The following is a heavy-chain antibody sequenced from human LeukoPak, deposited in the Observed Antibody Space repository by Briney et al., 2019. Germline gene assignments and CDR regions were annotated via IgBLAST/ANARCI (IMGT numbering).Heavy chain of an antibody. Sequence: GGTLRLSCAASGFTFSTYAMMWVRQAPAKGLEWVSGIYSSGGSTHYADSVKGRFTISRDNSKNTLFLQMNSLRAEDTAVYYCAKDWGNYYDGSGYYLPYYYMDVWGKGTTVTVSS. V-gene: IGHV3-23*01. CDR1: GFTFSTYA. J-gene: IGHJ6*03. CDR2: IYSSGGST. CDR3: AKDWGNYYDGSGYYLPYYYMDV. D-gene: IGHD3-22*01.